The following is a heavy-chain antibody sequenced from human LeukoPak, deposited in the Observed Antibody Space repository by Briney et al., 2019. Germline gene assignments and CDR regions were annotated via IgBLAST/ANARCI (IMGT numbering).Heavy chain of an antibody. CDR1: GYSISSGYY. Sequence: SETLSLTCTVSGYSISSGYYWGWIRQPPGKGLEWIGSIYHSGSTYYNPSLKSRVTISVDTSKNQFSLKLSSVTAADTAVYYCARGLSGYDPLDYWGQGTLVTVSS. D-gene: IGHD5-12*01. J-gene: IGHJ4*02. CDR3: ARGLSGYDPLDY. V-gene: IGHV4-38-2*02. CDR2: IYHSGST.